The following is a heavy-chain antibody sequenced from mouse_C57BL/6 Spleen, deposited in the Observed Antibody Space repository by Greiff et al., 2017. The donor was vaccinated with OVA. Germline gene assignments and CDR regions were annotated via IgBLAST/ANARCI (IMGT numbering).Heavy chain of an antibody. Sequence: VQRVESGPGLVQPSQSLSITCTVSGFSLTSYGVHWVRQSPGKGLEWLGVIWRGGSTDYNAAFMSRLSITKDNSKSQVFFKMNSLQADDTAIYYCAKKDLRGDYCDYWGQGTTLTVSS. J-gene: IGHJ2*01. V-gene: IGHV2-5*01. CDR2: IWRGGST. CDR3: AKKDLRGDYCDY. CDR1: GFSLTSYG. D-gene: IGHD2-12*01.